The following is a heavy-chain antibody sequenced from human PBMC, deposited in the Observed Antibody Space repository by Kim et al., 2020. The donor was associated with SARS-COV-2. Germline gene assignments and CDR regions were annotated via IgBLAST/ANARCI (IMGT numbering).Heavy chain of an antibody. CDR3: AKDLDYYGSGSYYFPIDY. D-gene: IGHD3-10*01. Sequence: GGSLRLSCAASGFTFSSYAMSWVRQAPGKGLEWVSAISGSGGSTYYADSVKGRFTISRDNSKNTLYLQMNSLRAEDTAVYYCAKDLDYYGSGSYYFPIDYWGQGTVVTVSS. V-gene: IGHV3-23*01. CDR1: GFTFSSYA. CDR2: ISGSGGST. J-gene: IGHJ4*02.